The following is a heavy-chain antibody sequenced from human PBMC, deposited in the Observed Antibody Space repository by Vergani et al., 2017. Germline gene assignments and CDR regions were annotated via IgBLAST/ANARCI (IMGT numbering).Heavy chain of an antibody. Sequence: QVQLVESGGGLVKPGGSLRLSCAASGFIFSDYYMTWIRQTPGKGLEWISQISGRGDTIYYAASVRGRFSVSRDNAKNSLYLQMNSLRVGDSAIYYCARDSTSPVGSDYWGLGTLVTVSS. CDR1: GFIFSDYY. CDR3: ARDSTSPVGSDY. D-gene: IGHD3-10*01. V-gene: IGHV3-11*04. J-gene: IGHJ4*02. CDR2: ISGRGDTI.